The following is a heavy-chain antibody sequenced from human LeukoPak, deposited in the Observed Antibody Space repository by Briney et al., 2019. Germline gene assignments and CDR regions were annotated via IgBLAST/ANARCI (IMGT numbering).Heavy chain of an antibody. Sequence: GSLRLSCAVSGITLSNYGMSWVRQAPGKGLEWVAGISDSGGRTNYADSVKGRFTISRDNPKNTLYLQMNSLRPEDTVVYFCAKRGAVIRVILVGFHKEAYYFDSWGQGVLVTVSS. J-gene: IGHJ4*02. CDR1: GITLSNYG. D-gene: IGHD3-22*01. CDR3: AKRGAVIRVILVGFHKEAYYFDS. CDR2: ISDSGGRT. V-gene: IGHV3-23*01.